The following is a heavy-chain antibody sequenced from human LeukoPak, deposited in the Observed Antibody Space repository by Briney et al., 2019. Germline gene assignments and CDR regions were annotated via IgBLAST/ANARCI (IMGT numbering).Heavy chain of an antibody. Sequence: PGGSLRLSCAASGFTFDDYGMSWVRQAPGKGLEWVSGINWNGGSTGYADSVKGRFTISRDNAKNTLYLQMNSLRGEDTAVYYCAREFKYFYGSGSPNAFDIWGQGTMVTVSS. J-gene: IGHJ3*02. V-gene: IGHV3-20*04. CDR1: GFTFDDYG. CDR2: INWNGGST. D-gene: IGHD3-10*01. CDR3: AREFKYFYGSGSPNAFDI.